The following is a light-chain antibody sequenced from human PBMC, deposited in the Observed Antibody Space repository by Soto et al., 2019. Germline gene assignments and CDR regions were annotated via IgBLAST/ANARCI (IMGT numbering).Light chain of an antibody. V-gene: IGLV2-14*01. CDR3: SSFTSSGTLAGV. CDR2: EVS. J-gene: IGLJ1*01. CDR1: SSDVGGYNF. Sequence: QSALTQPASVSGSLGQSITISCTGTSSDVGGYNFVSWYQRHPGKAPKLIISEVSSRPSGVSNRFSGSKSGNTASLTISGLQAEDEADYFCSSFTSSGTLAGVFGTGTKVTVL.